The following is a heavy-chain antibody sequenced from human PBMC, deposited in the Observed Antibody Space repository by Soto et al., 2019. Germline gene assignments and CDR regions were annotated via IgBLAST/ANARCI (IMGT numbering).Heavy chain of an antibody. CDR3: ARVRVIRGVIPSHFGL. Sequence: QAHLAQSGAAVKKPGSSVTVSFKASGGTFNSYGISWVRQPPGQGLDWMGVIIPLYGTVNYAQKFQGRVSITADKSTSTAYMDLNSLRSDDTAVYYCARVRVIRGVIPSHFGLWGQGTQVTVSS. CDR1: GGTFNSYG. D-gene: IGHD3-10*01. CDR2: IIPLYGTV. V-gene: IGHV1-69*06. J-gene: IGHJ4*02.